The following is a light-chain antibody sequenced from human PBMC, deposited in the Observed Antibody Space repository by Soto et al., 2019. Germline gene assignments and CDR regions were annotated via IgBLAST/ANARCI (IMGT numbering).Light chain of an antibody. Sequence: DIRMTQSPSSLSASVGDRVTITCRASQSISIYLNWYQQKPGKAPKVLIYTASSLQSGVPSRFSGIGSGTDFTLSISSLQPEDFATYYCQQTYSGPLTFGGGTKVEIK. CDR3: QQTYSGPLT. V-gene: IGKV1-39*01. CDR2: TAS. J-gene: IGKJ4*01. CDR1: QSISIY.